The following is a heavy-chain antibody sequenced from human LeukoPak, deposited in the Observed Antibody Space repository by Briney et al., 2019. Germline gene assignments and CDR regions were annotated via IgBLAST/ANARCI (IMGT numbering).Heavy chain of an antibody. D-gene: IGHD1-26*01. CDR2: INTSGST. CDR1: GGSISSFY. Sequence: SETLSLTCTVSGGSISSFYWSWIRQPAGKGLEWIGRINTSGSTNYNPSLKSRVTMSVDTSKNQFSLRLSSVTAADTAVYYCARESVGATPNWFDPWGQGTLVTVSS. CDR3: ARESVGATPNWFDP. V-gene: IGHV4-4*07. J-gene: IGHJ5*02.